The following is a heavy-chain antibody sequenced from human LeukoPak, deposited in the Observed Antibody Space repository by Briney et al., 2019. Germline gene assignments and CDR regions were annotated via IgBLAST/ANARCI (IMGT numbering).Heavy chain of an antibody. V-gene: IGHV3-23*01. CDR2: ISGSGGST. CDR3: AKCLRGYSYGLNAFDI. D-gene: IGHD5-18*01. CDR1: GFTFSSYG. J-gene: IGHJ3*02. Sequence: GGSLRLSCAASGFTFSSYGMSWVRQAPGKGLEWVSAISGSGGSTYYADSVKGRFTISRDNSKNALYLQMNSLRAEDTAVYYCAKCLRGYSYGLNAFDIWGQGTMVTVSS.